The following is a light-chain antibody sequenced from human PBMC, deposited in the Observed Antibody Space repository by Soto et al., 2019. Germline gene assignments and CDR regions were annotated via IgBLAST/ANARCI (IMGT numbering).Light chain of an antibody. CDR2: EVS. CDR1: SSDVGDYNS. J-gene: IGLJ1*01. Sequence: QSALTQPASVSGSPGQSITISCTGTSSDVGDYNSVSWYQQHPGKAPKLMIYEVSNRPSGVSHRFSGSKSGNTASLTISGLQAEDEADYYCSSYTSSSTLVFGAGTKVTVL. V-gene: IGLV2-14*01. CDR3: SSYTSSSTLV.